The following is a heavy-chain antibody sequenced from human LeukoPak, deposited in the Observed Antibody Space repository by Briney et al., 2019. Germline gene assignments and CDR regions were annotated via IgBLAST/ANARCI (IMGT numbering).Heavy chain of an antibody. D-gene: IGHD1-14*01. V-gene: IGHV3-7*01. CDR1: GFTFSTYW. J-gene: IGHJ4*02. CDR3: ARDPAPEGFDY. Sequence: GGSLRLSCAASGFTFSTYWMSWVRQAPGKGLEWVANIKQDGSEKYYVDSVKGRFTISRDNAKNSLYLQMNSLRDEDTAVYYCARDPAPEGFDYWGQGTLVTVSS. CDR2: IKQDGSEK.